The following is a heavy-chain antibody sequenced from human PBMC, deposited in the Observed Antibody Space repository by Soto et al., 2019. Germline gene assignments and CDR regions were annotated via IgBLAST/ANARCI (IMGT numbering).Heavy chain of an antibody. CDR3: VTVHSNSNHNPGFDY. CDR1: AYTLINYY. CDR2: ISRSGDST. Sequence: QVQLVQSGAEVKKPGASVKVSCKASAYTLINYYIHWVRQAPGQGLEWMGIISRSGDSTTYAQKFQSSLTVTRETSTSTGYMDLSGLTSEDTAVYYCVTVHSNSNHNPGFDYWGQGTLVTVSS. V-gene: IGHV1-46*01. D-gene: IGHD6-13*01. J-gene: IGHJ4*02.